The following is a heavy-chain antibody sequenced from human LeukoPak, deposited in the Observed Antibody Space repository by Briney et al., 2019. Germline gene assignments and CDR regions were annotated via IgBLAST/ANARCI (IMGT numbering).Heavy chain of an antibody. V-gene: IGHV3-64*01. CDR1: GFTFSGNA. CDR3: ARSRGLDPHYYYYMDG. CDR2: ISSNGGNT. Sequence: GSLRLSCAASGFTFSGNAMHWVRQAPGKGLEYVSAISSNGGNTYYAKSVKGRFTISRDNYKNTLYVQMGSLRAEDMAVYYCARSRGLDPHYYYYMDGWGKGTTVTVSS. J-gene: IGHJ6*03. D-gene: IGHD3-10*01.